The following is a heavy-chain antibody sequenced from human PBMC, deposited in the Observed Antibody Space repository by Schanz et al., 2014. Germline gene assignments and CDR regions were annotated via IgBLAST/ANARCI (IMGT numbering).Heavy chain of an antibody. CDR1: NYIFTKYY. CDR3: ARETTIITGGAFDV. CDR2: ISGYNGDT. D-gene: IGHD3-9*01. Sequence: QVQLVQSGAEVKKPGASVRVSCKASNYIFTKYYIHCVRQAPGQGLEWMGWISGYNGDTNYAPKFQDRVTMTTDTSTTTVYMELRGLRSDDTAVYYCARETTIITGGAFDVWGQGTMVTVSS. J-gene: IGHJ3*01. V-gene: IGHV1-18*04.